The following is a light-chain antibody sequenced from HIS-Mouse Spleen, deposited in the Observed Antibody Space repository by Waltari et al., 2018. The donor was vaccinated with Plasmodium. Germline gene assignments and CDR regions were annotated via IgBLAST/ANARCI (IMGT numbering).Light chain of an antibody. Sequence: QSALTQPPSASGSPGQSVTISCTGTSSDVGGYNYVSCYQQHPGKAPKLMIYEVIKRPSGVPDRFSGSKSGNTASLTVSGLQAEDEADYYCSSYAGSNNLVFGGGTKLTVL. V-gene: IGLV2-8*01. CDR2: EVI. CDR3: SSYAGSNNLV. CDR1: SSDVGGYNY. J-gene: IGLJ2*01.